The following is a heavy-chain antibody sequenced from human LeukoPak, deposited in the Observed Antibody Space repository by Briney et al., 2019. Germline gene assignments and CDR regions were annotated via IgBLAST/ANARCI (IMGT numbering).Heavy chain of an antibody. V-gene: IGHV1-69*05. CDR1: GGTFSSYA. CDR3: ASGGSRFLEWLVSGY. CDR2: IIPIFGTA. D-gene: IGHD3-3*01. Sequence: VASVKVSRKASGGTFSSYAISWVRQAPGQGLEWMGGIIPIFGTANYAQKFQGRVTITTDESTSTAYMELSSLRSEDTAVYYCASGGSRFLEWLVSGYWGQGTLVTVSS. J-gene: IGHJ4*02.